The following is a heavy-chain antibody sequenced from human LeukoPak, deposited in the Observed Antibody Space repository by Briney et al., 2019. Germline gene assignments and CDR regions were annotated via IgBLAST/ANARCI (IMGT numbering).Heavy chain of an antibody. CDR2: IYHSGST. D-gene: IGHD3-10*01. CDR1: GGSISSGGYS. V-gene: IGHV4-30-2*01. J-gene: IGHJ6*01. Sequence: PSQTLSLTCAVSGGSISSGGYSWSWIRQPPGKGLEWIGYIYHSGSTYYNPSLKSRVTISVDRSKNQFSLKLSSVTAADTAVYYCARGGSGSYTDYYGMDVWGQGTTVTVSS. CDR3: ARGGSGSYTDYYGMDV.